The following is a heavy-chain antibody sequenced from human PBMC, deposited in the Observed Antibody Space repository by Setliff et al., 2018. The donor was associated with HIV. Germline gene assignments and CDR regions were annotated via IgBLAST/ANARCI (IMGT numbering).Heavy chain of an antibody. J-gene: IGHJ3*01. CDR1: GYRFNDYW. V-gene: IGHV5-51*01. CDR3: AKHMVRGAITGEAFDV. CDR2: IYPGESAT. Sequence: GESLKISCKTSGYRFNDYWIGWVRQMPGKGLEWMGNIYPGESATEYNPSFEGQVTISADKSINTAYLQWTSLRASDTAMYYCAKHMVRGAITGEAFDVWGQGTMVTVSS. D-gene: IGHD3-10*01.